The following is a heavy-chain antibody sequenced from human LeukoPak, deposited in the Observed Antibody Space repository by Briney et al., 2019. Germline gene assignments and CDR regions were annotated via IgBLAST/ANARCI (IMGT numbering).Heavy chain of an antibody. CDR1: GGSISSGGYY. V-gene: IGHV4-31*03. CDR3: ARDDSSGYYFPY. D-gene: IGHD3-22*01. CDR2: IYYSGST. J-gene: IGHJ4*02. Sequence: SQTLSLTCTVSGGSISSGGYYWSWVRQHPGRGREWIGYIYYSGSTFYNPSLKSRVTISVDRSKNQFSLKLSSVTAADTAVYYCARDDSSGYYFPYWGQGTPVTVSS.